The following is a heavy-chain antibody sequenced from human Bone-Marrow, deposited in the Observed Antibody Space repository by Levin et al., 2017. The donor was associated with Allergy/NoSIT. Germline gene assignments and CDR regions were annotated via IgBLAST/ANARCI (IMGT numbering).Heavy chain of an antibody. Sequence: PGGSLRLSCAASGFTFSSYWMHWVRQAPGKGLVWVSRINSDGSSTSYADSVKGRFTISRDNAKNTLYLQMNSLRAEDTAVYYCARGHVEKYSSGWSNYYYYGMDVWGQGTTVTVSS. CDR2: INSDGSST. V-gene: IGHV3-74*01. J-gene: IGHJ6*02. CDR3: ARGHVEKYSSGWSNYYYYGMDV. CDR1: GFTFSSYW. D-gene: IGHD6-19*01.